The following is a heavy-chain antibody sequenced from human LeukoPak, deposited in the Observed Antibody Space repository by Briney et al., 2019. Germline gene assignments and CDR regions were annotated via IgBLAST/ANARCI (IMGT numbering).Heavy chain of an antibody. J-gene: IGHJ3*02. Sequence: SVKVSCKASGGTFSSYAISWVRQAPGQGLEWMGRIIPILGIANYAQKFQGRVTITADKSTSTAYMELSSLRSEDTAVYYCARMGGALNAFDIWGQGTMVTVSS. CDR3: ARMGGALNAFDI. CDR1: GGTFSSYA. CDR2: IIPILGIA. V-gene: IGHV1-69*04. D-gene: IGHD3-16*01.